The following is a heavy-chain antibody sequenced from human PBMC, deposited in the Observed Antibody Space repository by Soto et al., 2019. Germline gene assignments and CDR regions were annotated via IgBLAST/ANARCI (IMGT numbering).Heavy chain of an antibody. J-gene: IGHJ4*02. CDR3: ARAPRRSYDSSGYRGRFDY. Sequence: QVQLVQSGAEVKKPGASVKVSCKASGYTFTSYGISWVRQAPGQGLEWMGWISAYNGNTNYAQKLQGRVTMTTDTSTSTAYMELRSLISDDTAVYYCARAPRRSYDSSGYRGRFDYWGQGTLVTVSS. V-gene: IGHV1-18*01. CDR1: GYTFTSYG. CDR2: ISAYNGNT. D-gene: IGHD3-22*01.